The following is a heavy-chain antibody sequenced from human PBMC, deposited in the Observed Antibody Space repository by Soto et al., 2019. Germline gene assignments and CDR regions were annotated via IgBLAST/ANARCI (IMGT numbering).Heavy chain of an antibody. CDR1: GGTFSSYA. D-gene: IGHD5-18*01. V-gene: IGHV1-2*02. CDR2: IDPRNGGT. Sequence: ASVKVSCKASGGTFSSYAISWVRQAPGQGLEWMGGIDPRNGGTKYAQKFQDRLTMTTDTSTSTAFLELRRLRLDDTAVFFCARVLYRNVIHAWGQGTLVTVTS. J-gene: IGHJ4*02. CDR3: ARVLYRNVIHA.